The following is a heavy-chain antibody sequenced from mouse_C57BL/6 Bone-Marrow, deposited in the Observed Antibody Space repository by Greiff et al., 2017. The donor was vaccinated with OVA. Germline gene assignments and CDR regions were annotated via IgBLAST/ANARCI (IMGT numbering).Heavy chain of an antibody. D-gene: IGHD1-1*01. Sequence: EVQLVESGGGLVKPGGSLKLSCAASGFTFSSYAMSWVRQTPEKRLEWVATISDGGSYTYYPDNVKGRFTISRDNAKNNLYLQMSHLKSEDTAMYYCARDDYGSSSGYAMDYWGQGTSVTVSS. J-gene: IGHJ4*01. CDR2: ISDGGSYT. CDR3: ARDDYGSSSGYAMDY. CDR1: GFTFSSYA. V-gene: IGHV5-4*01.